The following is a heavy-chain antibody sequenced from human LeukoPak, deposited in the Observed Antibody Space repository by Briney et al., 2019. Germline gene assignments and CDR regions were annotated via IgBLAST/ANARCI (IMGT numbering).Heavy chain of an antibody. CDR3: AGFRFLEWFQSGYFDY. D-gene: IGHD3-3*01. V-gene: IGHV3-21*01. J-gene: IGHJ4*02. CDR2: ISSSSYI. CDR1: GFTFSSYS. Sequence: GGSLRLSCAASGFTFSSYSMNWVRQAPGKGLEWVSSISSSSYIYYADSVKGRFTISRDNAKNSLYLQMNSLRAEDTAVYYCAGFRFLEWFQSGYFDYWGQGTLVTVSS.